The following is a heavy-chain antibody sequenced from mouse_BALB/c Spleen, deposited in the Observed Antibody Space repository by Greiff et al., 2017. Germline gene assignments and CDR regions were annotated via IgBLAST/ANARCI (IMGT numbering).Heavy chain of an antibody. V-gene: IGHV1S29*02. CDR3: ATWDVSYFDY. J-gene: IGHJ2*02. CDR2: IDPYNGGT. CDR1: GYSFTGYN. Sequence: VQLQQSGPELEKPGASVKISCKASGYSFTGYNMNWVKQSNGKSLEWIGNIDPYNGGTGYNQKFKSKATLTVDNSSSTAYMELRSLTSEDSAVYYCATWDVSYFDYWGQGTSLTVSS. D-gene: IGHD4-1*01.